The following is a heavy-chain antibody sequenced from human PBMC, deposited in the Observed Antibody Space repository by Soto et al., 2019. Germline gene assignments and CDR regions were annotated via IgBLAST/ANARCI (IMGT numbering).Heavy chain of an antibody. J-gene: IGHJ5*02. Sequence: PSETLSLTCFVSGYSITSGGYYWGWIRHHPGKGLEWIGSFYSSGSIIYNPSLRSRVSISGDTSSNQFSMSLTSVTAADAARYYCARMYSSGSGWFHPWGQGTQGTVPQ. CDR2: FYSSGSI. V-gene: IGHV4-39*07. CDR3: ARMYSSGSGWFHP. CDR1: GYSITSGGYY. D-gene: IGHD6-19*01.